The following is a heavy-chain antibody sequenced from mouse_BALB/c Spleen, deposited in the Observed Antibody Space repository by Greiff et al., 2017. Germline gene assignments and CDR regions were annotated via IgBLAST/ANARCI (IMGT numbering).Heavy chain of an antibody. CDR2: IDPANGNT. V-gene: IGHV14-3*02. D-gene: IGHD2-1*01. CDR1: GFNIKDTY. J-gene: IGHJ2*01. Sequence: VHVKQSGAELVKPGASVKLSCTASGFNIKDTYMHWVKQRPEQGLEWIGRIDPANGNTKYDPKFQGKATITADTSSNTAYLQLSSLTSEDTAVYYCALYGNYETSFDYGGQGTTLTVSS. CDR3: ALYGNYETSFDY.